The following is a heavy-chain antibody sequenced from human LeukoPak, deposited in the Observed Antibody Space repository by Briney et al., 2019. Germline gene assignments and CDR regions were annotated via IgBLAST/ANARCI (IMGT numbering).Heavy chain of an antibody. CDR3: ARGVYSSWQTVFCDY. Sequence: GGSLRLSCAASGFTFSSYAMHWVRQAPGKGLEWVAVISYDGSNKYYADSVMGRFTISRDNSKNTLYLQMNSLRAEDTAVYYCARGVYSSWQTVFCDYWGQGTLVTVSS. CDR1: GFTFSSYA. V-gene: IGHV3-30-3*01. CDR2: ISYDGSNK. D-gene: IGHD6-13*01. J-gene: IGHJ4*02.